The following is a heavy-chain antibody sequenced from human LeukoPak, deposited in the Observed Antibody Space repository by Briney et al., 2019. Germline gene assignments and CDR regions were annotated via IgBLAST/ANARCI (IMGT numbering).Heavy chain of an antibody. V-gene: IGHV3-30*18. D-gene: IGHD6-13*01. J-gene: IGHJ4*02. Sequence: GRSLRLSCEASGFTFSSYGMQWARQAPGMGPEWVSVISHDGTVTHYADSVKGRFTISRDSSTNTLYLQMDSLRTEDTAVYYCAKEGSQYASSWFDYWGQGTLVTVSS. CDR2: ISHDGTVT. CDR3: AKEGSQYASSWFDY. CDR1: GFTFSSYG.